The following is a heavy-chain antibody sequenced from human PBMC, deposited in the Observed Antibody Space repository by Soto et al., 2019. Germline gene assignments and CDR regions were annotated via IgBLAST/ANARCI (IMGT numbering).Heavy chain of an antibody. Sequence: GGSLRLSCAASGCTFGSYAMHWVRQAPGKGLEWVAVISYDGSNKYYADSVKGRFTISRDNSKNTLYLQMNSLRAEDTAVYYCARGRLGPDSAHYYYGMDVWGQGTTVTVSS. CDR2: ISYDGSNK. CDR1: GCTFGSYA. V-gene: IGHV3-30-3*01. J-gene: IGHJ6*02. D-gene: IGHD1-26*01. CDR3: ARGRLGPDSAHYYYGMDV.